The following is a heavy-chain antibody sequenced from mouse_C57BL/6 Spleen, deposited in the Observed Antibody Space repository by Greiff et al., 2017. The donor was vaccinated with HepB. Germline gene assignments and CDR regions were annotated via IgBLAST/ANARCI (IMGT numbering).Heavy chain of an antibody. J-gene: IGHJ1*03. CDR3: TRDPHYGSSSYWYFDV. V-gene: IGHV5-9-1*02. CDR1: GFTFSSYA. CDR2: ISSGGDYI. Sequence: DVKLVESGEGLVKPGGSLKLSCAASGFTFSSYAMSWVRQTPEKRLEWVAYISSGGDYIYYADTVKGRFTISRDNARNTLYLQMSSLKSEDTAMYYCTRDPHYGSSSYWYFDVWGTGTTVTVSS. D-gene: IGHD1-1*01.